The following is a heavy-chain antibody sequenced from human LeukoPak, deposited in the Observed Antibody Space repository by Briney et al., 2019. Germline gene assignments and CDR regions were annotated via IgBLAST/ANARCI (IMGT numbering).Heavy chain of an antibody. J-gene: IGHJ4*02. V-gene: IGHV1-46*03. CDR1: VYTFTSYY. D-gene: IGHD5-12*01. Sequence: ASVKVSCKASVYTFTSYYMHWVRQAPGQGLEWMGIINPSGGSTSYAQKFQGRVTMTRDTSTSTVYMELSSLRSEDTAVYYRARDLSGYDLDYWGQGTLVTVSS. CDR3: ARDLSGYDLDY. CDR2: INPSGGST.